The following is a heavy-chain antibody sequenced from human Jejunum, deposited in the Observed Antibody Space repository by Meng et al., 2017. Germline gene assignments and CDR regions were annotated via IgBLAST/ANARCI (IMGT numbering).Heavy chain of an antibody. J-gene: IGHJ4*02. CDR1: GFTFSSYT. CDR2: ISAGGSTT. V-gene: IGHV3-23*01. Sequence: GGSLRLSCAASGFTFSSYTMIWVRQAPGKGLEWVSAISAGGSTTYYADSVKGRFTISRDNSEDTLYLEMNSLRAEDTAIYFCAKGSVTYNAYDFDYWGQGTLVTVSS. CDR3: AKGSVTYNAYDFDY. D-gene: IGHD5-12*01.